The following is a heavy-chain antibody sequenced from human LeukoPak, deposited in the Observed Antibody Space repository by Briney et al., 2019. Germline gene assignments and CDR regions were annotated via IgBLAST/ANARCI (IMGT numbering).Heavy chain of an antibody. D-gene: IGHD6-19*01. CDR1: GFTFSSYA. CDR2: ISGSGGST. J-gene: IGHJ5*02. Sequence: GGSLRLSCAASGFTFSSYAMSWVRQAPGKGLEWVSTISGSGGSTYYADSVKGRFTISRDNSKNTLYLQMDSLRAEDTAVYYCAKNGGIAVAGWFDPWGQGTLVTVSS. V-gene: IGHV3-23*01. CDR3: AKNGGIAVAGWFDP.